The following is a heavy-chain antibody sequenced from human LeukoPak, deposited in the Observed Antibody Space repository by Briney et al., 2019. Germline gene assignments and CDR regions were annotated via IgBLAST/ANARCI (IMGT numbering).Heavy chain of an antibody. Sequence: GGSLRLSCAASGFTFSYYWMSWVRQAPGKGLEWVANIKQDGSEEYYVDSVKGRFTISRDNAKNSLYLQMNSLRAEDTAVYYCAKDLEGNYYENYDAFDIWGQGTMVTVSS. D-gene: IGHD1-26*01. V-gene: IGHV3-7*03. CDR3: AKDLEGNYYENYDAFDI. CDR2: IKQDGSEE. J-gene: IGHJ3*02. CDR1: GFTFSYYW.